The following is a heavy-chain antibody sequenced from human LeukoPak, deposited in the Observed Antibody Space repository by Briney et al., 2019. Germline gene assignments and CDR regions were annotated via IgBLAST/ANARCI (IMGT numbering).Heavy chain of an antibody. CDR3: ARSAQYSSYYYGMDV. CDR1: GGTFSSYA. D-gene: IGHD5-18*01. Sequence: SVKVSRKASGGTFSSYAISRVRQAPGQGLEWMGRIIPIFGIANYAQKFQGRVTITAEKTTSTAYLELSSLGSEDTAVYYCARSAQYSSYYYGMDVWHQGTTVTVSS. V-gene: IGHV1-69*04. J-gene: IGHJ6*02. CDR2: IIPIFGIA.